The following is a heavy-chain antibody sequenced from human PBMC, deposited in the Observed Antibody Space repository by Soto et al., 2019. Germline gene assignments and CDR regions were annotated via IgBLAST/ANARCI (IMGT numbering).Heavy chain of an antibody. CDR2: MNSDGSTT. V-gene: IGHV3-74*01. CDR3: ATAEVDY. CDR1: GFTFANHW. Sequence: PGGSLRLSCAVSGFTFANHWMHWVRQAPGKGLEWVSRMNSDGSTTDYADSVKGRFTVSRDNAKNTLYLQMNSLRAEDTAVYYCATAEVDYWGQGTPVTVSS. J-gene: IGHJ4*02.